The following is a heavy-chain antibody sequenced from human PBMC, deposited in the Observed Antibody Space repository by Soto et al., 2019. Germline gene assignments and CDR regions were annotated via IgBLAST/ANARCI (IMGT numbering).Heavy chain of an antibody. CDR2: INPNSGAT. CDR3: ARGGGTTLAPLP. CDR1: GYTFTGYF. D-gene: IGHD3-16*01. Sequence: ASVKVSCKASGYTFTGYFMHWVRQAPGEGLEWMGWINPNSGATRYAPKFQGRVTMTRDTSNRTAYLELSRLTSDDTAIYYCARGGGTTLAPLPWGQGTPVTVSS. J-gene: IGHJ5*02. V-gene: IGHV1-2*02.